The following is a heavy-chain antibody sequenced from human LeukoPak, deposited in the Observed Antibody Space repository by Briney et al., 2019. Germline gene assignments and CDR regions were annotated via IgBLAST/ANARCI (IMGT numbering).Heavy chain of an antibody. V-gene: IGHV4-59*08. CDR1: GGSLNNYY. D-gene: IGHD6-19*01. J-gene: IGHJ5*02. CDR3: STSSGWRSHWFDP. Sequence: SETLSLTCTVSGGSLNNYYLNWIRQPPGKGLEWIGYFYYSGSTNYNPSLESRVTISVDTSKNQFSLRLISVTAADTAVYYCSTSSGWRSHWFDPWGQGTLVTVSS. CDR2: FYYSGST.